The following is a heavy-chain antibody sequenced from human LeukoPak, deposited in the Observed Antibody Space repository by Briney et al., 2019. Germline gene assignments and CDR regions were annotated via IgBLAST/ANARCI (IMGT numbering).Heavy chain of an antibody. CDR2: INPNSGGT. CDR3: ATSSSSSSDHF. V-gene: IGHV1-2*02. Sequence: ASVKVSCKASGYTFTGYYMHWVRQAPGQGREGMGWINPNSGGTNYAQKFQGRVTMTTDTSISTAYMELSRLRSDDTAVYYCATSSSSSSDHFWGQGTLVTVSS. CDR1: GYTFTGYY. J-gene: IGHJ4*02. D-gene: IGHD6-6*01.